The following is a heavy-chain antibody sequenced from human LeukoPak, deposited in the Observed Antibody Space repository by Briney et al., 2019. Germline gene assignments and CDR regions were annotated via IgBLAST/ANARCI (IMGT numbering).Heavy chain of an antibody. Sequence: PSETLSLTCTVSGGSISSYYWSWIRQPPGKGLEWIGYIYYSGSTNYNPSLKSRVTIPVHTSKNQFSLKLSSVTAADTAVYYCARDPEGGNSPFDYWGQGTLVTVSS. D-gene: IGHD4-23*01. V-gene: IGHV4-59*01. CDR3: ARDPEGGNSPFDY. CDR1: GGSISSYY. J-gene: IGHJ4*02. CDR2: IYYSGST.